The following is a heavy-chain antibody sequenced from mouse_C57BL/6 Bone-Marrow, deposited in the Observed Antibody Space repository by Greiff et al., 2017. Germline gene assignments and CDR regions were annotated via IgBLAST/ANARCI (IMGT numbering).Heavy chain of an antibody. CDR2: IYPGDGDT. CDR3: ARENYYGSKGY. Sequence: QVQLKQSGPELVKPGASVKISCKASGYAFSSSWMNWVKQRPGKGLEWIGRIYPGDGDTNYNGKFKGKATLTADKSSSTAYMQLSSLTSEDSAVXFCARENYYGSKGYWGQGTTLTVSS. CDR1: GYAFSSSW. D-gene: IGHD1-1*01. J-gene: IGHJ2*01. V-gene: IGHV1-82*01.